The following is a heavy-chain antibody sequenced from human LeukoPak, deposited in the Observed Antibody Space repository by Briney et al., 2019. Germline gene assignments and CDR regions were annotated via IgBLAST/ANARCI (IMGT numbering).Heavy chain of an antibody. J-gene: IGHJ5*02. CDR2: MYSSGST. CDR3: ARTPIVVVPAAIAWFDP. V-gene: IGHV4-39*01. Sequence: PSETLSLTCTVSGGSISSSSYYWGWIRQPPGKGLEWIGSMYSSGSTYYNPSLKSRVTISVDTSKNQFSLKLSSVTAADTAVYYCARTPIVVVPAAIAWFDPWGQGTLVTVSS. CDR1: GGSISSSSYY. D-gene: IGHD2-2*02.